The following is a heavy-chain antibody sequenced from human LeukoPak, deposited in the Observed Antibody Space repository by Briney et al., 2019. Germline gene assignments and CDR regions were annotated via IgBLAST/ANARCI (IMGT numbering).Heavy chain of an antibody. D-gene: IGHD5-18*01. CDR2: IFYSGST. CDR3: ARARGYSYAFDY. V-gene: IGHV4-39*07. CDR1: GDSVTSSGYY. J-gene: IGHJ4*02. Sequence: SETLSLTCTVSGDSVTSSGYYRGWIRQPPGKGPEWVASIFYSGSTYYNPSLKSRVTISVDTSKNQFSLRLTSVTAADTAVYYCARARGYSYAFDYWGQGTLVTVSS.